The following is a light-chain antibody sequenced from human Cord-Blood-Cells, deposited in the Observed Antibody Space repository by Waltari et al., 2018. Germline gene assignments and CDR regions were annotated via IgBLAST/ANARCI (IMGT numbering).Light chain of an antibody. CDR3: QQYYSTPWT. J-gene: IGKJ1*01. V-gene: IGKV4-1*01. Sequence: DLVMPQSPDSLAVSLGERATINRKSSQSVLYSSNNKNYLAWYQQKPGQPPKLLIYWASTRESGVPDRFSGSGSGTDFTLTISSLQAEDVAVYYCQQYYSTPWTFGQGTKVEIK. CDR1: QSVLYSSNNKNY. CDR2: WAS.